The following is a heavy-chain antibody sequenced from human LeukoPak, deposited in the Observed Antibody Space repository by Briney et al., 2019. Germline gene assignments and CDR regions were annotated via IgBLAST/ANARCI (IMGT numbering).Heavy chain of an antibody. V-gene: IGHV3-33*01. CDR3: ARDQGGYEYYYYYGMDV. CDR1: GFTFSSYG. D-gene: IGHD5-12*01. Sequence: GGSLRLSCAASGFTFSSYGMHWVRQAPGKGLEWVAVIWYDGSNKYYADSVKGRFTISRDNSKNTLYLQMNSLRAEDTAVYYCARDQGGYEYYYYYGMDVWGQGTTVTVSS. CDR2: IWYDGSNK. J-gene: IGHJ6*02.